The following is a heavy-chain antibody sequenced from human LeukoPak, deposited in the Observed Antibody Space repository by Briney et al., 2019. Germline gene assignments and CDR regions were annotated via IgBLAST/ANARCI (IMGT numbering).Heavy chain of an antibody. CDR1: GFIFSSYA. CDR3: AKDRCSGGDCYPHQFDY. V-gene: IGHV3-23*01. Sequence: PGGSLRLSCTASGFIFSSYAMSWVRQAPGKGLEWVSAISGSGGTTYYADSVKGRFTISRDNSKNTLYLQMNSLRAEDTAVYYCAKDRCSGGDCYPHQFDYWGQGTLVTVSS. D-gene: IGHD2-21*02. CDR2: ISGSGGTT. J-gene: IGHJ4*02.